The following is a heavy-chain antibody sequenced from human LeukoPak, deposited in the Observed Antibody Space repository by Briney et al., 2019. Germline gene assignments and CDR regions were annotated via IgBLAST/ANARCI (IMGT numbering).Heavy chain of an antibody. CDR1: GITFSSHW. Sequence: GGSLRLSCAASGITFSSHWMTWVRQAAGKGLEWVANIKQDGSEKYYVDSVKGRFTISRDNAKNSLYLQMNSLRAEDTAVYYCARNLRPGSSYGYYYGMDVWGQGTTVTVSS. CDR3: ARNLRPGSSYGYYYGMDV. CDR2: IKQDGSEK. D-gene: IGHD3-10*01. J-gene: IGHJ6*02. V-gene: IGHV3-7*01.